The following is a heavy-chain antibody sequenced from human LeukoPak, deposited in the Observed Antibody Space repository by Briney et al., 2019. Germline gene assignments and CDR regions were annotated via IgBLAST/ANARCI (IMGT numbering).Heavy chain of an antibody. D-gene: IGHD6-13*01. CDR2: ISSSSSYI. J-gene: IGHJ4*02. Sequence: GGTLRLSCAASGFTFSSYGMSWVRQAPGKGLEWVSSISSSSSYIYYADSVKGRFTISRDNAKNSLYLQMNSLRAEDTAVYYCAREVIGSSWYWYFDYWGQGTLVTVSS. CDR3: AREVIGSSWYWYFDY. V-gene: IGHV3-21*01. CDR1: GFTFSSYG.